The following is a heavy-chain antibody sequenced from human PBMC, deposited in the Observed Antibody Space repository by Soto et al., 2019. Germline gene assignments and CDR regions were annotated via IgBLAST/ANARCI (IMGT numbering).Heavy chain of an antibody. CDR1: GFSFSSYA. CDR2: ICGSGGDT. CDR3: AKDEKGQRLAPGGGDDFDC. Sequence: LRLSCAASGFSFSSYAMSWFRQAPGKGLEWVSAICGSGGDTYYADSVKGRFTISRDNSRDTLYVQMNSLRADDTAVYYCAKDEKGQRLAPGGGDDFDCWGQGTMVTVYS. D-gene: IGHD2-21*01. J-gene: IGHJ4*01. V-gene: IGHV3-23*01.